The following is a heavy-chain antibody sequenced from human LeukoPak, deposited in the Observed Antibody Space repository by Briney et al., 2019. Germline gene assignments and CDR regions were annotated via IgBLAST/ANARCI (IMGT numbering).Heavy chain of an antibody. CDR1: GFSFNNYA. V-gene: IGHV3-48*02. CDR3: ARGDYDSSGYGY. D-gene: IGHD3-22*01. J-gene: IGHJ4*02. Sequence: GGSLRLSCAASGFSFNNYAMSWVRQAPGKRLEWVSYISSSSSTIYYADSVKGRFTISRDNAKNSLYLQMNSLRDEDTAVYYCARGDYDSSGYGYWGQGTLVTVSS. CDR2: ISSSSSTI.